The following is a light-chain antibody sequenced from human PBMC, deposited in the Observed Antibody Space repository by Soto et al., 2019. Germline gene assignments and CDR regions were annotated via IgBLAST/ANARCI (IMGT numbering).Light chain of an antibody. Sequence: DIQMTQSPSSLSASVGDRVTITCRASQFIDTYLHWYQQKPREAPKLLIYAASNLQSGVSSRFRGSGSGTEFNLTISSLQSEDFAVYFCQQYDDWLRLTFGGGTKVEIK. J-gene: IGKJ4*01. CDR3: QQYDDWLRLT. V-gene: IGKV1-39*01. CDR2: AAS. CDR1: QFIDTY.